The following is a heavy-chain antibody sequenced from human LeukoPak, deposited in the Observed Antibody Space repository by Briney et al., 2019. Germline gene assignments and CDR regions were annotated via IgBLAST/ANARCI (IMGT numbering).Heavy chain of an antibody. D-gene: IGHD6-13*01. CDR1: GFTFSSYW. V-gene: IGHV3-7*03. J-gene: IGHJ4*02. Sequence: GGSLRLSCAASGFTFSSYWMSWVRQAPGKGLEWVANIKDDGSEKYYVGSVKGRFTISRDDAKNSLYLQMNSLRAEDTAVYYCARARDSSWDYWGQGTLVTVSS. CDR3: ARARDSSWDY. CDR2: IKDDGSEK.